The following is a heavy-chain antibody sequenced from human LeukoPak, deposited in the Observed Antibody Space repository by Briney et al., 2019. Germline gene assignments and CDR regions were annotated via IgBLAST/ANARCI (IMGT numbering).Heavy chain of an antibody. J-gene: IGHJ4*02. CDR1: GFTVSSNY. CDR3: AKDPPPGIAVAGPI. CDR2: IYSGGST. V-gene: IGHV3-53*01. Sequence: GGSLRLSCAASGFTVSSNYMSWVRQAPGKGLEWVSVIYSGGSTYYADSVKGRFTISRDNSKNTLYLQMNSLRAEDTAVYYCAKDPPPGIAVAGPIWGQGTLVTVSS. D-gene: IGHD6-19*01.